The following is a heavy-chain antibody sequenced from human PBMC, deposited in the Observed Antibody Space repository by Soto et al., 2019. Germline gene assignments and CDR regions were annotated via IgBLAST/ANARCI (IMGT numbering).Heavy chain of an antibody. Sequence: GGSLRLSCAASGFTFSSYAMSWVRQAPGKGLEWVSAISGSGGSTYYADSVKGRFTISRDNSKNTLYLQMNSLRAEDTAVYYCAKDQSAAHYYYMDVWGKGTTVTVSS. CDR3: AKDQSAAHYYYMDV. D-gene: IGHD2-15*01. J-gene: IGHJ6*03. V-gene: IGHV3-23*01. CDR2: ISGSGGST. CDR1: GFTFSSYA.